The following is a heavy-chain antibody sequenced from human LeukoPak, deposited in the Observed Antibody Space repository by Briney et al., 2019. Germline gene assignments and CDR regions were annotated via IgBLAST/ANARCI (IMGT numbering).Heavy chain of an antibody. Sequence: PGGSLRLSCAASGFTFDDDAMHLVRQAPGKGLEWVSLISGDGGSTYYADSVKGRFTISRDNSKNSLYLQMNSLRTEDTALYYCAKARYCSGGSCDTIDYWGQGTLVTVSS. CDR2: ISGDGGST. CDR1: GFTFDDDA. CDR3: AKARYCSGGSCDTIDY. J-gene: IGHJ4*02. V-gene: IGHV3-43*02. D-gene: IGHD2-15*01.